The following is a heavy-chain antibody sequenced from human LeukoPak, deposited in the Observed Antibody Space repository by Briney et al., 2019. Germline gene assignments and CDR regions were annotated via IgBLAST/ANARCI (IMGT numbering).Heavy chain of an antibody. J-gene: IGHJ4*02. CDR2: INPDGSNT. Sequence: GGSLRLSCAASGFTFSNYWMHWVRQDPGKGLVRVSYINPDGSNTNYADSVKGRFTISRDNAKNALYLQMNSLRAEDTAVYYCAKDLHYGSADYWGQGTLVTVSS. V-gene: IGHV3-74*01. D-gene: IGHD3-10*01. CDR1: GFTFSNYW. CDR3: AKDLHYGSADY.